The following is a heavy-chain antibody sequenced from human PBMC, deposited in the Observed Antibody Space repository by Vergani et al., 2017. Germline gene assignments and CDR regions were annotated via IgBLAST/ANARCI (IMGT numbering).Heavy chain of an antibody. CDR2: IGGSGGST. V-gene: IGHV3-23*01. CDR1: GFTFSSYA. CDR3: AKAGIVVPAAITGIRAYYYYYMDV. Sequence: EVQLLESGGGLVQPGGSLRLSCAASGFTFSSYAMSWVRQAPGKGLEWVSAIGGSGGSTYYADSVKGRFTISRDNSKNTLYLQMNSLRAEDTAVYYCAKAGIVVPAAITGIRAYYYYYMDVWGKGTTVTVSS. J-gene: IGHJ6*03. D-gene: IGHD2-2*01.